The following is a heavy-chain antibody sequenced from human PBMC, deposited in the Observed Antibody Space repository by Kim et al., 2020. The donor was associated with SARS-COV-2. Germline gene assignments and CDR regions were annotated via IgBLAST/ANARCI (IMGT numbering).Heavy chain of an antibody. D-gene: IGHD1-26*01. J-gene: IGHJ5*02. CDR3: ARGALSRGYSGSYSHWSRGVIPDNWFDP. CDR2: IYPGDSDT. Sequence: GESLKISCKGSGYSFTSYWIGWVRQMPGKGLEWMGIIYPGDSDTRYSPSFQGQVTISADKSISTAYLQWSSLKASDTAMYYCARGALSRGYSGSYSHWSRGVIPDNWFDPWGQGTLVTVSS. V-gene: IGHV5-51*01. CDR1: GYSFTSYW.